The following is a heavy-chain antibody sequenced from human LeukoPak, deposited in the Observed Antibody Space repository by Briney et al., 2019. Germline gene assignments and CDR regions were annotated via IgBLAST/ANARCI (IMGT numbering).Heavy chain of an antibody. J-gene: IGHJ6*02. CDR3: AREGRFNKWELLYYYYGMDV. Sequence: QAGGSLRLSCAASGFTFSSYWMSWVRQAPGKGLEWVANIKQDGGEKYYVDSVKGRFTISRDNSKNTLYLQMNSLRAEDTAVYYCAREGRFNKWELLYYYYGMDVWGQGTTVTVSS. CDR1: GFTFSSYW. CDR2: IKQDGGEK. D-gene: IGHD1-26*01. V-gene: IGHV3-7*01.